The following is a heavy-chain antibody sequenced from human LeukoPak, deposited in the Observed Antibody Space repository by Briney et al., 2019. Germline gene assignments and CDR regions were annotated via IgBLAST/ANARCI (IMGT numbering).Heavy chain of an antibody. CDR1: GFTCSSAC. Sequence: GGSERLSCAASGFTCSSACMSWVRRAPGEWLGWVSSSMVSVGTTYYADCVKGRFSISRANSKKTLYLRMNSLRAEDKAVYYCAKGLGYCSTTSCWFAPWGQGTLVTVSS. CDR2: SMVSVGTT. J-gene: IGHJ5*02. CDR3: AKGLGYCSTTSCWFAP. D-gene: IGHD2-2*01. V-gene: IGHV3-23*01.